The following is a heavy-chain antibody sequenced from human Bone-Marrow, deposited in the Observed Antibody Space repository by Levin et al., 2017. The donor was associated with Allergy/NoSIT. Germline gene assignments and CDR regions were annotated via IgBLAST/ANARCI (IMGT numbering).Heavy chain of an antibody. CDR2: IGGSGIDS. V-gene: IGHV3-23*01. CDR3: AKDPMWDRYNFDMDV. Sequence: PGGSLRLSCTTSGFTFNNYGLTWVRQAPGKGLEWVASIGGSGIDSNYADSVRGRFTITRDTNMIFLQMNSLRVEDTAIYYCAKDPMWDRYNFDMDVWGQGTSVIVSS. D-gene: IGHD1-26*01. CDR1: GFTFNNYG. J-gene: IGHJ6*02.